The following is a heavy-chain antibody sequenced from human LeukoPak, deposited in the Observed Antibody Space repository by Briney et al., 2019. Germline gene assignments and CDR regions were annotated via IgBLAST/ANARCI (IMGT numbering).Heavy chain of an antibody. J-gene: IGHJ4*02. CDR3: AKDSLYWAVAGPTYFDY. CDR1: KFTFSTYN. V-gene: IGHV3-48*01. Sequence: GGSLRLSCTASKFTFSTYNLNWVRQAPGKGLEWISYISSGSNTIYYADSVKGRFTISRDNAKSSLYLQMNSLRAEDTAVYYCAKDSLYWAVAGPTYFDYWGQGTLVTVSS. D-gene: IGHD6-19*01. CDR2: ISSGSNTI.